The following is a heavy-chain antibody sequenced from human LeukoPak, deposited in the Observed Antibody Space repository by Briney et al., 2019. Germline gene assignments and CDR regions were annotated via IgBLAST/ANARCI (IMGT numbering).Heavy chain of an antibody. J-gene: IGHJ4*02. CDR3: ARVARIAAAGREYYFDY. V-gene: IGHV4-59*01. CDR1: RGSISSYY. Sequence: PSETLSLTCTVSRGSISSYYWSWIRQPPGKGLEWIGYIYYSGSTNYNPSLKSRVTISVDTSKNQFSLKLSSVTAADTAVYYCARVARIAAAGREYYFDYWGQGTLVTVST. D-gene: IGHD6-13*01. CDR2: IYYSGST.